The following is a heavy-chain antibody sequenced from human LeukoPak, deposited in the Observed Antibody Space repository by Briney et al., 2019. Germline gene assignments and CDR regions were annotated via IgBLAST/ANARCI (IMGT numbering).Heavy chain of an antibody. CDR3: ARDRLRSGWHAPFDY. V-gene: IGHV1-3*01. J-gene: IGHJ4*02. CDR1: GYAFTSYA. D-gene: IGHD6-19*01. Sequence: ASVNVSCKASGYAFTSYAMHWVRQAPGQRLEWMGWINAGNGNTKYSQKFQGRVTITRDTSASTAYMELSSLRSEDTAVYYCARDRLRSGWHAPFDYWGQGTLVTVSS. CDR2: INAGNGNT.